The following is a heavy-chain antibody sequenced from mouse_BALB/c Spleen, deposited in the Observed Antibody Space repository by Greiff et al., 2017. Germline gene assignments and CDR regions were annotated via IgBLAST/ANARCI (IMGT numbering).Heavy chain of an antibody. CDR3: NAWTARAFFAY. D-gene: IGHD3-2*01. CDR2: IDPENGDT. Sequence: EVQLQQSGAELVRSGASVKLSCTASGFNIKDYYMHWVKQRPEQGLEWIGWIDPENGDTEYAPKFQGKATMTADTSSNTAYLQLSSLTSEDTAVYYCNAWTARAFFAYWGQGTLVTVSA. J-gene: IGHJ3*01. CDR1: GFNIKDYY. V-gene: IGHV14-4*02.